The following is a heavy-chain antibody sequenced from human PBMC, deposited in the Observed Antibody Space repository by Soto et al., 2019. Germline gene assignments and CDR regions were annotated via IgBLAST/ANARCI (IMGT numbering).Heavy chain of an antibody. CDR2: INPNGGST. CDR1: ADTFTSYY. J-gene: IGHJ4*02. D-gene: IGHD3-3*01. CDR3: ATVPRDWVKFWYFDS. V-gene: IGHV1-46*01. Sequence: ASVKVSCKAPADTFTSYYIHWVRQAPGHGLEWMGIINPNGGSTRFAQTFQGRITMTRDTSTSTVYMTDLRAEDTAVYYCATVPRDWVKFWYFDSWGQGTLVTVSS.